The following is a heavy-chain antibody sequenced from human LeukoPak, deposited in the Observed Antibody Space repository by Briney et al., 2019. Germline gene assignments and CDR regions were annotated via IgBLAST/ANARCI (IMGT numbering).Heavy chain of an antibody. D-gene: IGHD3-3*01. CDR2: ISSSSSYI. J-gene: IGHJ4*02. V-gene: IGHV3-21*01. CDR3: ARLPLRFLEWFGPDY. CDR1: GFTFSSYS. Sequence: GGSLRLSCAASGFTFSSYSMNWVRQAPGKGLEWVSSISSSSSYIYYAGSVKGRFTISRDNAKNSLYLQMNSLRAEDTAVYYCARLPLRFLEWFGPDYWGQGTLVTVSS.